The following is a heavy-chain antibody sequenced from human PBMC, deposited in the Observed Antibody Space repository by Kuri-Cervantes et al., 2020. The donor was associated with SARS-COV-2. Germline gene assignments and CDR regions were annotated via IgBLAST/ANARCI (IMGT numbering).Heavy chain of an antibody. Sequence: CAVYGGSFSGYYWSWIRQPPGKGLEWIGEINHSGSTNYNPSLKSRVTISVDTSKNQFSLKLSSVTAADTAVYYCARDRCSSTSCYHHDAFDIWGQGTMVTVSS. J-gene: IGHJ3*02. CDR3: ARDRCSSTSCYHHDAFDI. CDR2: INHSGST. CDR1: GGSFSGYY. D-gene: IGHD2-2*01. V-gene: IGHV4-34*01.